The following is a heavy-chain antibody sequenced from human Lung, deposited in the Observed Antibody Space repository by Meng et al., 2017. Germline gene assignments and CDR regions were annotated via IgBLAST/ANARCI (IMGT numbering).Heavy chain of an antibody. CDR2: ISSSGSTI. Sequence: QVQLVESGGGVGKLGGSLRLSCAASGFTFCDYYMSWIRLAPGKGLEWVSYISSSGSTIYYADSVKGRFTISRDNAKNSLYLQMNSLRAEDTDVYYCARDISGPVGYFDYWGQGTLVTVSS. CDR1: GFTFCDYY. J-gene: IGHJ4*02. D-gene: IGHD1-20*01. CDR3: ARDISGPVGYFDY. V-gene: IGHV3-11*01.